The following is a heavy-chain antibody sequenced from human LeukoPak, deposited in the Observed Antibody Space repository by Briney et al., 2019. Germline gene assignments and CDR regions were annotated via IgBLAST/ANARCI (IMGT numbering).Heavy chain of an antibody. CDR3: ARDTPYYDILTGYYTFGYYYYGMDV. J-gene: IGHJ6*02. CDR2: ISAYNGNT. CDR1: GYTFTSYG. V-gene: IGHV1-18*01. Sequence: ASVKVSCKASGYTFTSYGISWVRQAPGQGLEWMGWISAYNGNTNYAQKLQGRVTMTTDTSTSTAYMELRSLRSDDTAVYYCARDTPYYDILTGYYTFGYYYYGMDVWGQGTLVTVSS. D-gene: IGHD3-9*01.